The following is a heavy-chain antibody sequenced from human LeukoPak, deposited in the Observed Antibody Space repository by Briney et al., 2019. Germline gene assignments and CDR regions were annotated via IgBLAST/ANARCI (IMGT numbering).Heavy chain of an antibody. Sequence: GESLKISCKASGYSFSSDWIAWVRQMPGKGLEWMGIIFPIDSEATYSPSFQGQVTISADKSISTAYLQWSSLKASDTAMYYCTRGCSGGSCSRDAMDVWGQGTMVTVSS. CDR2: IFPIDSEA. CDR3: TRGCSGGSCSRDAMDV. CDR1: GYSFSSDW. V-gene: IGHV5-51*01. D-gene: IGHD2-15*01. J-gene: IGHJ6*02.